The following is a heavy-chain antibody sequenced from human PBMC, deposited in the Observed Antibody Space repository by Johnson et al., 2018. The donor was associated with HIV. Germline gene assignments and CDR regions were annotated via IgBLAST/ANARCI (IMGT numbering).Heavy chain of an antibody. CDR3: TKDMVSWFGELPWAFDTFDM. Sequence: VQLVESGGGLVKPGRSLRVSCAASGFTFDEYVIHWVRQAPGKGLEWVSGISWKSGSVDYVDSVKGRFTISRDNAKKSLFLQMNSLIAEDTALYYCTKDMVSWFGELPWAFDTFDMWGQGTMVTVSS. V-gene: IGHV3-9*01. CDR1: GFTFDEYV. J-gene: IGHJ3*02. CDR2: ISWKSGSV. D-gene: IGHD3-10*01.